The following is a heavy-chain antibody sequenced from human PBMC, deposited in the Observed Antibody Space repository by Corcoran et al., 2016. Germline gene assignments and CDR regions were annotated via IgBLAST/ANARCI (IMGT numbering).Heavy chain of an antibody. CDR2: IYHSGST. J-gene: IGHJ4*02. D-gene: IGHD2-2*01. V-gene: IGHV4-38-2*02. CDR3: ARGPYCSSTSCRLDY. Sequence: QVQLQESGPGLVKPSETLSLTCTVSGYSISSGYYWGWIRQPPGKGLEWIGSIYHSGSTYYNPSLMSRVTISVDTSKNQLSLKLSSVTAADTAVYYCARGPYCSSTSCRLDYWGQGTLLTVSS. CDR1: GYSISSGYY.